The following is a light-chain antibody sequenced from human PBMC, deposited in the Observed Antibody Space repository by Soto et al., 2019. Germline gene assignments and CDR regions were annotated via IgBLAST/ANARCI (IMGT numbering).Light chain of an antibody. V-gene: IGKV1-39*01. J-gene: IGKJ2*01. CDR3: QQSYRIPYT. CDR1: QSIRTY. CDR2: AAS. Sequence: DIQMTQSPSSLSASVGDRITITCRASQSIRTYLNWYQQRPGKAPNLLIYAASSLHTDVPSRFSGSGSGTDFTLTISSLQPEDFASYYCQQSYRIPYTFGQGTKLEI.